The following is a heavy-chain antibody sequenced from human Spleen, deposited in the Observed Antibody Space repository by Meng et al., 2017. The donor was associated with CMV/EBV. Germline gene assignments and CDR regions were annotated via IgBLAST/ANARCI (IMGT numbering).Heavy chain of an antibody. CDR2: INEDGSQE. CDR1: AFTFRTYW. Sequence: GGSLRLSCAASAFTFRTYWMSWVRQAPGKGLEWVANINEDGSQEYYVDSVKGRFTISRDNAKSSLFLQMDTLRTEDTALYYCVKGGGERVTFDAMDVWGQGTTVTVSS. J-gene: IGHJ6*02. D-gene: IGHD2-21*02. V-gene: IGHV3-7*03. CDR3: VKGGGERVTFDAMDV.